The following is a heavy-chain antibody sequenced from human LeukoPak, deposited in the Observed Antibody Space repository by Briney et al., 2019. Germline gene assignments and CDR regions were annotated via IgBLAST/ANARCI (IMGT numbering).Heavy chain of an antibody. Sequence: GGSLRLSCAASGFTFSSYSMNWVRQAPGKGLEWVSSISSSSSYIYYADSVKGRFTISRDNSKNTLYLQINSLRVDDTAVYYCAARPLMPPRFDYWGQGTPVTVSS. CDR1: GFTFSSYS. CDR3: AARPLMPPRFDY. D-gene: IGHD2-8*01. V-gene: IGHV3-21*04. J-gene: IGHJ4*02. CDR2: ISSSSSYI.